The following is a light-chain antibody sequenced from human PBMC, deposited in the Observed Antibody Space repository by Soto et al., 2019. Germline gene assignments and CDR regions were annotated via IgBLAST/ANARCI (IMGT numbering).Light chain of an antibody. J-gene: IGLJ2*01. CDR1: STDIGGYNF. V-gene: IGLV2-8*01. Sequence: QSALTQPPSASASPGQSVTISCTGSSTDIGGYNFVSWYQQQPGKAPTLLIYEVYKRPAGVPDRFSGSKSGNTASLTVSGLQADDEADYYCTSFARSEDPCVLFGGGTKLTVL. CDR2: EVY. CDR3: TSFARSEDPCVL.